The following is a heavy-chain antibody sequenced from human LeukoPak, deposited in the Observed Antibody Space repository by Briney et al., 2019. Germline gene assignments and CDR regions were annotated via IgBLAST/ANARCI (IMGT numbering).Heavy chain of an antibody. V-gene: IGHV4-34*01. D-gene: IGHD3-16*02. J-gene: IGHJ3*02. CDR1: GGSFSGYY. CDR2: INHSGST. Sequence: PSETLSLTCAVYGGSFSGYYWSWIRQPPGKGLEWIGEINHSGSTNYNPSLKSRVTISVDTSKNQFSLKLSSVTAADTAVYYCASDPYYDYVWGSYRYRNAFDIWGQGTMVTVSS. CDR3: ASDPYYDYVWGSYRYRNAFDI.